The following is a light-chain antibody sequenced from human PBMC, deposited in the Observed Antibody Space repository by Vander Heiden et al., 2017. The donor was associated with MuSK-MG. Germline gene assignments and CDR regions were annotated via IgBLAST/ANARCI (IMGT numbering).Light chain of an antibody. V-gene: IGKV1-NL1*01. J-gene: IGKJ4*01. CDR2: AAS. CDR3: GQDYSTHT. Sequence: DIQMTQSPSSLSASVGDRVTITCRASQGISNSLAWYLQKPGKAPKLLLYAASRLESGVPSRYSGSGSGTDYTLTISTLQPEDFATYYCGQDYSTHTFHGEAKVGIQ. CDR1: QGISNS.